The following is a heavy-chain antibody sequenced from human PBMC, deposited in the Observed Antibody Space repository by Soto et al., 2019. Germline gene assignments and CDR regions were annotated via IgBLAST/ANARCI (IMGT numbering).Heavy chain of an antibody. CDR2: IYASGSA. CDR3: AREGKDISTHGVWTAFDL. J-gene: IGHJ3*01. V-gene: IGHV4-31*01. D-gene: IGHD2-21*01. Sequence: QVQLQEAGPGLVKPSQTLSLTCTVSGASIRGVDYFWTWIRQRPGKGLEWLGTIYASGSAYTNPSLKRLVGLSVDTAKNQFALRLTSVTAADSAVYYCAREGKDISTHGVWTAFDLWGQGTEVSVSS. CDR1: GASIRGVDYF.